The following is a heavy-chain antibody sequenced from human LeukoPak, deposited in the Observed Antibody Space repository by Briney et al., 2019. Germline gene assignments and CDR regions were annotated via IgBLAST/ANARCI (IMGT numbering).Heavy chain of an antibody. V-gene: IGHV4-59*01. J-gene: IGHJ6*02. Sequence: PSETLSLTCTVSGGSISSYYWSWIRQPPGKGLEWIGYIYYSGSTNYNPSLKSRVTISVDRSKNQFSPKLSSVTAADTAVYYCARSYSYGYYYYGMDVWGQGTTVTVSS. CDR2: IYYSGST. CDR1: GGSISSYY. D-gene: IGHD5-18*01. CDR3: ARSYSYGYYYYGMDV.